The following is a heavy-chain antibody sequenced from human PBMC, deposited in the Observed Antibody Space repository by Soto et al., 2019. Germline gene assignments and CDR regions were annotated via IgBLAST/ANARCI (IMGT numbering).Heavy chain of an antibody. D-gene: IGHD6-13*01. Sequence: GESLKISCNGSGYSFTSYWIGWVRQMPGKGLEWMGIIYPGDSDTRYSPSFQGQVTISADKSISTAYLQWSSLKASDTAMYYCAIVTIGSSWPFDAFDIWGQRTMVTVSS. CDR1: GYSFTSYW. J-gene: IGHJ3*02. CDR2: IYPGDSDT. V-gene: IGHV5-51*01. CDR3: AIVTIGSSWPFDAFDI.